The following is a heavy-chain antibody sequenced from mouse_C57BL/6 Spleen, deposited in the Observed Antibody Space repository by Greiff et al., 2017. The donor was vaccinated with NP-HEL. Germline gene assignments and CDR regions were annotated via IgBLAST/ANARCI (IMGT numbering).Heavy chain of an antibody. J-gene: IGHJ3*01. CDR1: GFTFSSYT. Sequence: EVQGVESGGGLVKPGGSLKLSCAASGFTFSSYTMSWVRQTPEKRLEWVATISGGGGNTYYPDSVKGRFTISRDNAKNTLYLQMSSLRSEDTALYYCASNYGFAYWGQGTLVTVSA. V-gene: IGHV5-9*01. D-gene: IGHD2-1*01. CDR3: ASNYGFAY. CDR2: ISGGGGNT.